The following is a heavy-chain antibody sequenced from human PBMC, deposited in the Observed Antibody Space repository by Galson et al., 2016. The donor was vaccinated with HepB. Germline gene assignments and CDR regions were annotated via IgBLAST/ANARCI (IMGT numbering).Heavy chain of an antibody. V-gene: IGHV1-69*13. D-gene: IGHD1-26*01. CDR2: IVPIFSTA. CDR3: ARGSGTYWYFDL. CDR1: GGSYNNYA. J-gene: IGHJ2*01. Sequence: SVKVSCKASGGSYNNYAVSWVRQAPGQGLEWMGGIVPIFSTADYAQKFQGRVTITADESTSTAYLEVRSLTSEDTAVYFCARGSGTYWYFDLWGRGTLVIVSP.